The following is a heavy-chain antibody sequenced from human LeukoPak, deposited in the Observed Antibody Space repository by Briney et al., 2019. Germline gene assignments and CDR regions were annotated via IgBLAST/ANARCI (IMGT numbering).Heavy chain of an antibody. CDR3: ARSYGDYGE. J-gene: IGHJ4*02. CDR1: GYNFADYW. D-gene: IGHD4-17*01. V-gene: IGHV5-51*01. Sequence: GESLKISCTGSGYNFADYWIGWVRQMPGKGPEWMVIIYPGDSETRYSPSFQGQVTLSVDKSISTTYLQWRSLKASDTAMYYCARSYGDYGEWGQGTLVTVSS. CDR2: IYPGDSET.